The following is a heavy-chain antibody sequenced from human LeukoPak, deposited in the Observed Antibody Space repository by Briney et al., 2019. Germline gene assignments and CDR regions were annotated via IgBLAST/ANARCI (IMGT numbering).Heavy chain of an antibody. Sequence: SETLSLTCSVSGFSISTDTYYWAWIRQPPGKGLGWMGSVDYGGGTYSNPSLNNRVTISRDTSKHQFSMKVRFVTAADTAVYYCARLQGAAKTDYFDYWGQGIVVTVSS. J-gene: IGHJ4*02. D-gene: IGHD2-15*01. CDR1: GFSISTDTYY. CDR3: ARLQGAAKTDYFDY. CDR2: VDYGGGT. V-gene: IGHV4-39*01.